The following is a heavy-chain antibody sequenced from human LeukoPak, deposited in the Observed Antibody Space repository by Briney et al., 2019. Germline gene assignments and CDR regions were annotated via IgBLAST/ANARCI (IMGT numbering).Heavy chain of an antibody. Sequence: SETLSLTCTVSGGSISDYYWSWIRQPPGKGLEWIGYIYYSGSTYYNPSLKSRVAISVDTSKNQFSLKLSSVTAADTAVYYCARGYYDILTGYYHDAFDIWGQGTMVTVSS. J-gene: IGHJ3*02. CDR1: GGSISDYY. CDR2: IYYSGST. V-gene: IGHV4-30-4*08. CDR3: ARGYYDILTGYYHDAFDI. D-gene: IGHD3-9*01.